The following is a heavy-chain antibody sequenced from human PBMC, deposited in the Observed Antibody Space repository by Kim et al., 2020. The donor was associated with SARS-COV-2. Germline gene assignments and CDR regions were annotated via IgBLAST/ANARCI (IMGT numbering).Heavy chain of an antibody. CDR2: INSDGSST. CDR1: GFTFSSYW. D-gene: IGHD3-22*01. V-gene: IGHV3-74*01. J-gene: IGHJ4*02. CDR3: ARVGGGYYSTWYYFDY. Sequence: GGSLRLSCAASGFTFSSYWMHWVRQAPGKGLVWVSRINSDGSSTSYADSVKGRFTISRDNAKNTLYLQMNSLRAEDTAVYYCARVGGGYYSTWYYFDYWGQGTLLTVSS.